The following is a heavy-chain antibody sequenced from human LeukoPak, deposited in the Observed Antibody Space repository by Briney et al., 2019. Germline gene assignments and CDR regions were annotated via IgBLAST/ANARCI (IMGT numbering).Heavy chain of an antibody. CDR3: ARSLRGRAYYFDY. Sequence: SQTLSLTCTVSGGSISSGGYYWSWIRQPPGKGLEWIGYIYHSGSTYFNPSLKSRVTISVDTSKNQFSLKLSSVTAADTAVYYCARSLRGRAYYFDYWGQGTLVTVSS. CDR2: IYHSGST. J-gene: IGHJ4*02. V-gene: IGHV4-30-2*02. CDR1: GGSISSGGYY. D-gene: IGHD3-16*01.